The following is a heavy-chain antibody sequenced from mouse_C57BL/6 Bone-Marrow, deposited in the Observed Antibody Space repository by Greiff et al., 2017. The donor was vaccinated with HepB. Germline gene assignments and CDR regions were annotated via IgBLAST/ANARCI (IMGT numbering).Heavy chain of an antibody. D-gene: IGHD1-1*01. Sequence: QVQLQQPGAELVKPGAPVKLSCKASGYTFTSYWMQWVKQRPGQGLEWIGEIDPSDSYTNYNQKFKGKATLTVDTSSSTAYMQLSSLTSEDSAVYYCARYYGSGGFAYWGQGTLVTVSA. V-gene: IGHV1-50*01. CDR2: IDPSDSYT. CDR3: ARYYGSGGFAY. CDR1: GYTFTSYW. J-gene: IGHJ3*01.